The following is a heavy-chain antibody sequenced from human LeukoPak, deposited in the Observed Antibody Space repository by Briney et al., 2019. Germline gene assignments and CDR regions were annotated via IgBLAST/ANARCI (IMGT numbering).Heavy chain of an antibody. J-gene: IGHJ4*02. V-gene: IGHV6-1*01. CDR2: TYYTSKWYD. Sequence: SQTLSLTCVISGDSISANTASWNWIRQSPSRGLEWLGRTYYTSKWYDEYADSVRSRITITPDTSKNQFSLHLNSVTPDDTAMYYCARDLGGLDYWGQGTLVTVSS. CDR3: ARDLGGLDY. CDR1: GDSISANTAS.